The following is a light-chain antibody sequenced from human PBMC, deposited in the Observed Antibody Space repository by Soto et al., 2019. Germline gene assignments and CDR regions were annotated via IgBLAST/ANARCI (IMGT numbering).Light chain of an antibody. J-gene: IGLJ2*01. Sequence: QSALTQPSSASGSPGQSVTISCTGTSRDVDGYNYVSWYQQHPGKAPKLMIYEVSKRPSGVPDRFAGSKSGNTASLTVSGLQAEDEAEYYCSSYAGSNNLVFGGGTKVTVL. CDR2: EVS. CDR1: SRDVDGYNY. CDR3: SSYAGSNNLV. V-gene: IGLV2-8*01.